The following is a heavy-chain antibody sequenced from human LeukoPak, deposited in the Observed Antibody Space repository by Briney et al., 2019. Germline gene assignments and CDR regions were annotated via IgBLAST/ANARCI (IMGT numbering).Heavy chain of an antibody. CDR2: ISYSGST. V-gene: IGHV4-39*01. D-gene: IGHD1-20*01. CDR1: GGYFNSGGSISSDGYY. Sequence: SSETLSLTCTVSGGYFNSGGSISSDGYYWGWIRQPPGKGLEWIGSISYSGSTYYKPSLKSRVSVSGDTSKNQFSLKLSSVTAADTAVYYCARHGGRYNWSPSDWGQGTLVTVSS. J-gene: IGHJ4*02. CDR3: ARHGGRYNWSPSD.